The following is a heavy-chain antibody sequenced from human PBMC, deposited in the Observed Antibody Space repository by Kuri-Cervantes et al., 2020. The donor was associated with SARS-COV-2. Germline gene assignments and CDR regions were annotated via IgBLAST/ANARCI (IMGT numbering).Heavy chain of an antibody. V-gene: IGHV4-39*07. CDR2: IYYSGST. CDR3: AAPTYYYDSSGYGGAFDI. D-gene: IGHD3-22*01. CDR1: GGSISSSSYY. J-gene: IGHJ3*02. Sequence: SETLSLTCTVSGGSISSSSYYWGWIRQPPGKGLEWIGSIYYSGSTYYNPSLKSRVTISVDTSKNQFSLKLSSVTAADTAVYYCAAPTYYYDSSGYGGAFDIWGQGTMVTVSS.